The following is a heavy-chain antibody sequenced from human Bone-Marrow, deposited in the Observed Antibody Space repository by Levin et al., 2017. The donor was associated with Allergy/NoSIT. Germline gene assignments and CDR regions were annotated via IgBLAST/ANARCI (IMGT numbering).Heavy chain of an antibody. CDR3: TSWYGDHRYYFDY. D-gene: IGHD4-17*01. J-gene: IGHJ4*02. CDR2: IRSKAYGGTT. CDR1: GFTFGDYA. Sequence: QTGGSLRLSCTASGFTFGDYAMSWLRQAPGKGLEWVGFIRSKAYGGTTEYAASVKGRFTISRDDSKSIAYLQMNSLKTEDTAVYYCTSWYGDHRYYFDYWGQGTLVTVSS. V-gene: IGHV3-49*03.